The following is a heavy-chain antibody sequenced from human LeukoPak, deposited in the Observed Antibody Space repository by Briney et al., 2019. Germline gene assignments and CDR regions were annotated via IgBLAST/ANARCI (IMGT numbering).Heavy chain of an antibody. CDR2: ISAYNGNT. CDR1: GYTFTSYG. V-gene: IGHV1-18*01. D-gene: IGHD6-13*01. J-gene: IGHJ4*02. CDR3: ARDSKESIAAAGSDY. Sequence: GASVKVSCKASGYTFTSYGISWVRQAPGQGLEWMGWISAYNGNTNYAQKLQGRVTMTTDTSTSTAYMELRSLRSDDTAVYYCARDSKESIAAAGSDYWGQGTLVTVSS.